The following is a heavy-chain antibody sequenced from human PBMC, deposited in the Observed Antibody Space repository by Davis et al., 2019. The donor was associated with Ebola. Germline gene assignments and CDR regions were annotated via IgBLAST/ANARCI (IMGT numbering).Heavy chain of an antibody. Sequence: GESLKISCAASGFSFSTYVITWVRQAPGRGPEWVSGITGSGDMTTYTDSVKGRFTISRDNSKNTLYLQMNSLRAEDTAVYYCAKVDSSGWYWFDPWGQGTLVTVSS. J-gene: IGHJ5*02. V-gene: IGHV3-23*01. CDR1: GFSFSTYV. D-gene: IGHD6-19*01. CDR3: AKVDSSGWYWFDP. CDR2: ITGSGDMT.